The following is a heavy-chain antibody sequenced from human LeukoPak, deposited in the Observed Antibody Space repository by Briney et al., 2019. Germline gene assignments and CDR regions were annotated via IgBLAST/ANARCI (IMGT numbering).Heavy chain of an antibody. Sequence: PSETLSLTCTVSGGSVSSGSYYWSWIRQPPGKGLEWIGYIYYSGSTNYNPSLKSRVTISVDTSKNQFSLKLSSVTAADTAVYYCAGEALEPIAVAGYDAFDIWGQGTMVTVSS. D-gene: IGHD6-19*01. CDR3: AGEALEPIAVAGYDAFDI. CDR1: GGSVSSGSYY. V-gene: IGHV4-61*01. CDR2: IYYSGST. J-gene: IGHJ3*02.